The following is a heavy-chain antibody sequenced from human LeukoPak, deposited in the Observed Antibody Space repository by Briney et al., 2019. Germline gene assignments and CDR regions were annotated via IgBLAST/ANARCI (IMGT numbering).Heavy chain of an antibody. J-gene: IGHJ6*03. CDR2: ISYSGST. Sequence: SETLSLTCTVSGGSISSGDYYWNWIRQPPGQGREGIGYISYSGSTYFNPSLRSRVTISVDTSENQFSLKLSSVTAADTAVYYFARETYYYDSSGLPHYYMDVWGKGTTVTVSS. D-gene: IGHD3-22*01. CDR3: ARETYYYDSSGLPHYYMDV. CDR1: GGSISSGDYY. V-gene: IGHV4-30-4*08.